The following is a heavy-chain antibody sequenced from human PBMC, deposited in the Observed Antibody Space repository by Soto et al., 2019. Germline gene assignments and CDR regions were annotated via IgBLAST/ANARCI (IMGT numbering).Heavy chain of an antibody. D-gene: IGHD6-6*01. CDR2: INYSVST. CDR3: ARVGGVAARTFDY. CDR1: GGSFSNYY. Sequence: SETLSLTCAVYGGSFSNYYWNWIRQPPGKGMEWIGEINYSVSTDYNPSLKGRVTISVDTSKNQFSLKLRSVTAADTAVYYWARVGGVAARTFDYWGQGTLVTVSS. J-gene: IGHJ4*02. V-gene: IGHV4-34*01.